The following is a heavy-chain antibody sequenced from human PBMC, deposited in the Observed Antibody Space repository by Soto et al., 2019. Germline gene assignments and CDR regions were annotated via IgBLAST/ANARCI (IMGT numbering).Heavy chain of an antibody. D-gene: IGHD3-22*01. Sequence: QVHLVQSGSEVKTAGAAVKVSCKASGYTFSDYGVSWVRQAPGQGLEWMGWINVYSGTTNYLPKFQGRVTMITDTSTSTLYMELRDLSSEDTAVYYCARGRGGYLSSSGHTHNYLDYWGQGTLVTVSS. J-gene: IGHJ4*02. CDR1: GYTFSDYG. V-gene: IGHV1-18*01. CDR3: ARGRGGYLSSSGHTHNYLDY. CDR2: INVYSGTT.